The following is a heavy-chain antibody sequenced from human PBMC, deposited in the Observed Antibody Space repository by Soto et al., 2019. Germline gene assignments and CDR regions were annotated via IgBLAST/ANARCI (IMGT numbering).Heavy chain of an antibody. CDR1: GFTFSSYS. D-gene: IGHD6-13*01. CDR2: ISSSSSYI. CDR3: ARGPAAGNYYYYGMDV. V-gene: IGHV3-21*01. J-gene: IGHJ6*02. Sequence: GGSLRLSCAASGFTFSSYSMNWVRQAPGKGLEWVSSISSSSSYIYYAESVKGRFTISRDNAKNSLYLKMNSLRAEDTAVYYCARGPAAGNYYYYGMDVWGQGTTVTVSS.